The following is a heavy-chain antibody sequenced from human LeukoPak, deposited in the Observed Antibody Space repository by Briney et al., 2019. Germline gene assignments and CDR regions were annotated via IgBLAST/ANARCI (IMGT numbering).Heavy chain of an antibody. CDR2: IAYDGTNI. J-gene: IGHJ6*02. D-gene: IGHD3-22*01. V-gene: IGHV3-30-3*01. CDR1: GFTFSNYA. CDR3: AREPYDISGYGMDV. Sequence: GGSLRLSCAASGFTFSNYAMHWVRQAPGKGLEWVATIAYDGTNIFYADSVRGRFTISRDNSKSALFLEMNSLRGEDTAVYYCAREPYDISGYGMDVWGQGTMVTVSS.